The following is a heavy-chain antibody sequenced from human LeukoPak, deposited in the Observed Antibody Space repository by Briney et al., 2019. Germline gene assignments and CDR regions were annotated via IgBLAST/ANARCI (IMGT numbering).Heavy chain of an antibody. D-gene: IGHD2-2*01. CDR2: IYYSGST. CDR1: GGSISSYY. CDR3: ARADCSSTSCYASRAFDP. J-gene: IGHJ5*02. V-gene: IGHV4-59*08. Sequence: SETLSLTCTVSGGSISSYYWSWIRQPPGKGLEWIGYIYYSGSTNYNPSLKSRVTISVDTSKNQFSLKLSSVTAADTAVYYCARADCSSTSCYASRAFDPWGQGTLVTVSS.